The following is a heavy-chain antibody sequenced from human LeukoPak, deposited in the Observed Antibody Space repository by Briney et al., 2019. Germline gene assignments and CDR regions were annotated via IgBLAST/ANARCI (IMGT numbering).Heavy chain of an antibody. CDR2: IYTSGST. D-gene: IGHD6-6*01. V-gene: IGHV4-4*09. CDR3: ARHGGLAARPAFGFSSRDYWFDP. CDR1: GASVSSFQ. Sequence: SETLSLTCSVSGASVSSFQWSWIRQSPGKGLEWIGYIYTSGSTKYNPSLKSRVTISVDTSKNQFSLKLSSVTAADTAVYYCARHGGLAARPAFGFSSRDYWFDPWGQGTLVTVSS. J-gene: IGHJ5*02.